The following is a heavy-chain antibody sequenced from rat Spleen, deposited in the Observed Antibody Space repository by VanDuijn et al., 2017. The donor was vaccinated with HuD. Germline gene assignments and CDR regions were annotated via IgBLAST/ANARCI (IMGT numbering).Heavy chain of an antibody. V-gene: IGHV5-25*01. CDR3: TKTLPYYGSDYFDH. CDR2: ISNGGGNT. Sequence: EVQLAESGGGLVQPGRSMKLSCTALGFTFSNYYMAWVRQAPTKGLEWVAAISNGGGNTYYRAYVTGRFPISRDNAKSTLYRQMDSLRSEYTATYFCTKTLPYYGSDYFDHWGQGVMVTVSS. J-gene: IGHJ2*01. CDR1: GFTFSNYY. D-gene: IGHD1-7*01.